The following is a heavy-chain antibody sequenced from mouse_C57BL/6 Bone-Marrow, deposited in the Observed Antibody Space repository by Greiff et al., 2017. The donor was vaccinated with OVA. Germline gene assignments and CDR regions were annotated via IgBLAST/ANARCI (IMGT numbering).Heavy chain of an antibody. Sequence: QVTLKESGPGLLQSSQTLSLTCSFSGFSLSTSGMGVSWIRQPSGKGLEWLAHIYWDDDKRYNPFLKSRLTISKDTSRNQVFLKITSVDTADTATYYFAYITTVAFDYWGQGTTLTVSS. V-gene: IGHV8-12*01. J-gene: IGHJ2*01. D-gene: IGHD1-1*01. CDR1: GFSLSTSGMG. CDR2: IYWDDDK. CDR3: AYITTVAFDY.